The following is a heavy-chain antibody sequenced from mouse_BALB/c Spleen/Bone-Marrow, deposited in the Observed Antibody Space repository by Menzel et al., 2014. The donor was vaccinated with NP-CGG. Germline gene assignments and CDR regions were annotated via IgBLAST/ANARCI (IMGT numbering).Heavy chain of an antibody. J-gene: IGHJ4*01. CDR1: GYSITGYT. CDR2: INPYNGGT. Sequence: VQLKESGPELVKPGTSMKISCKASGYSITGYTMNWVKQSPGKNLEWIGLINPYNGGTSYNQKFKDKTTLTVDKSSSTADMELLSLTSEDSAVDYCARASAIDYWGQGTSVTVSS. V-gene: IGHV1-18*01. CDR3: ARASAIDY.